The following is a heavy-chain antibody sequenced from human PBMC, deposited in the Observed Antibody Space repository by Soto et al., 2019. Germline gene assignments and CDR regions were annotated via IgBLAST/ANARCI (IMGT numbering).Heavy chain of an antibody. J-gene: IGHJ4*02. CDR1: GGSISSGGYY. CDR3: ARDHPHSYGVYYFDY. CDR2: IFYSGTT. V-gene: IGHV4-31*03. Sequence: SETLSLTCTVSGGSISSGGYYWSWIRQHPGKGLEWIGYIFYSGTTYYNPSLKSRVTISVDTSKNQFSLKLGSVTAADTAVYYCARDHPHSYGVYYFDYWGQGTLVTVSS. D-gene: IGHD5-18*01.